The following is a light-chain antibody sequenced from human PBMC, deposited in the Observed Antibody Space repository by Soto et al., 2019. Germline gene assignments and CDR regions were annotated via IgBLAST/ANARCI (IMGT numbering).Light chain of an antibody. Sequence: EIVLTQSPDTLSVSPGERATLSCRASQSISRTLAWYQQKSGQPPRLLIYGASTRATGIPARFSGSGSGTDFTLTISRLEPEDFAVYYCQQYQTFGPGTKVDIK. CDR1: QSISRT. J-gene: IGKJ3*01. CDR3: QQYQT. CDR2: GAS. V-gene: IGKV3-15*01.